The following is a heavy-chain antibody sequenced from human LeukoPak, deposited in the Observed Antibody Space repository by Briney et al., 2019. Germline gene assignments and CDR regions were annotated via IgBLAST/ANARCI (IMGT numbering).Heavy chain of an antibody. D-gene: IGHD2-15*01. CDR1: GFTYIAYV. CDR3: AKLSAHYCSGGNCYSDY. Sequence: PGGSLRLSCAAYGFTYIAYVMIWVRQAPGKGLEWVSAISGSGTTTYYADSVKGRFTISRDNSKITLYLQMNSLRAEDTAVYYCAKLSAHYCSGGNCYSDYWGQGTLVTVSS. J-gene: IGHJ4*02. V-gene: IGHV3-23*01. CDR2: ISGSGTTT.